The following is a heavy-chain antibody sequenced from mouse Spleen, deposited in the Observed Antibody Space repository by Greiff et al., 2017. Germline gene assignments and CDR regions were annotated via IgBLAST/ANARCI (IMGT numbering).Heavy chain of an antibody. D-gene: IGHD2-4*01. V-gene: IGHV1-64*01. CDR3: ARGGDYDGVFDY. CDR1: GYTFTSYW. CDR2: IHPNSGST. J-gene: IGHJ2*01. Sequence: QVQLKQPGAELVKPGASVKLSCKASGYTFTSYWMHWVKQRPGQGLEWIGMIHPNSGSTNYNEKFKSKATLTVDKSSSTAYMQLSSLTSEDSAVYYCARGGDYDGVFDYWGQGTTLTVSS.